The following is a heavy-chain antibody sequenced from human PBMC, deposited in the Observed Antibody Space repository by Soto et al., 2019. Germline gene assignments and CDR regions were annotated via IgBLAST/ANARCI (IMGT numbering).Heavy chain of an antibody. CDR3: AREREYYDSSGMNWFDP. D-gene: IGHD3-22*01. Sequence: QVQLVQSGAEVKKPGSSVKVSCKASGGTFSSYAISWVRQAPGQGLEWMGGIIPIFGTANYAQKFQGRVTITADESTSTAYMELSSLRSEDTAVYYCAREREYYDSSGMNWFDPWGQGTLVTVSS. CDR2: IIPIFGTA. J-gene: IGHJ5*02. V-gene: IGHV1-69*01. CDR1: GGTFSSYA.